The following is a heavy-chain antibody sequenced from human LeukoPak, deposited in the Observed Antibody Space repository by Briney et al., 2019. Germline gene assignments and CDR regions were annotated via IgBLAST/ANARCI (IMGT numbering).Heavy chain of an antibody. CDR2: INSDGRST. CDR3: ARDYDFDDY. V-gene: IGHV3-74*01. Sequence: GGSLRLSCAASGFTFSSYWMHWVRHAPGKGLVWVSHINSDGRSTSYADSVKGRFTISRDNAKNTLYLQMNSLRAEDTAVYYCARDYDFDDYWGQGTLVTVSS. CDR1: GFTFSSYW. D-gene: IGHD3-3*01. J-gene: IGHJ4*02.